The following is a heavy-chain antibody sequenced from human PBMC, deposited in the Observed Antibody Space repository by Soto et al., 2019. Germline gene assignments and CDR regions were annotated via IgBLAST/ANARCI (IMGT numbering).Heavy chain of an antibody. D-gene: IGHD4-17*01. J-gene: IGHJ4*02. Sequence: PSETLSLTCTVSGGSISSHYWSWIRQPPGKGLEWIGYIYYSGSTNYNPSLKSRVTISVDRSKNQFSLKLSSVTAADTAVYYCAAGGGRPRYYRGQGTLVTGSS. CDR1: GGSISSHY. CDR3: AAGGGRPRYY. V-gene: IGHV4-59*11. CDR2: IYYSGST.